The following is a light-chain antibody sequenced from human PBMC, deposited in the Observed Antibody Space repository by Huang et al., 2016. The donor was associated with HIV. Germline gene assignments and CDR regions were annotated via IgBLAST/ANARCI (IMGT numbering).Light chain of an antibody. CDR2: KIA. CDR3: MQGTHWPPIT. V-gene: IGKV2-30*01. CDR1: QSLIYSDGNTY. J-gene: IGKJ5*01. Sequence: DVVLTQSPLSLPVTLGQPASISCWSSQSLIYSDGNTYLSWFQQRPGQSPRRLIYKIANRESGVPDRFSVSGSGSDFTLKISKVEAEDVAVYYCMQGTHWPPITFGQGTRLEI.